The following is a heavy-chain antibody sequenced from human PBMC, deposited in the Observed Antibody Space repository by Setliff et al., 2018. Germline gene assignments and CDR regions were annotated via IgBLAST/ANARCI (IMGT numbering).Heavy chain of an antibody. V-gene: IGHV3-23*01. CDR3: ASALATPYGGFQRALDY. CDR1: TFTFTKYA. J-gene: IGHJ4*02. Sequence: GGSLRLSCVASTFTFTKYAVTWVRQAPGKGLQCVSHISNSGVGTHYADSVKGRFTISRDNSKNTLYLQMNSLTAEDTAIYYCASALATPYGGFQRALDYWGRGTLVTVSS. D-gene: IGHD2-8*01. CDR2: ISNSGVGT.